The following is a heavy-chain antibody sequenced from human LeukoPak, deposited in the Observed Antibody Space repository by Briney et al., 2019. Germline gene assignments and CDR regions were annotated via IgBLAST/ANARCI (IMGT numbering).Heavy chain of an antibody. Sequence: KPSETLSLTCTVSGGSISSYYWSWIRQPPGKGLEWIGYIYYSGSTNYNPSLKSRVTISVDTSKNQFSLKLSSVTAADTAVYYCARRFYSSGWYGDAFDIWGQGTMVTVSS. J-gene: IGHJ3*02. CDR2: IYYSGST. D-gene: IGHD6-19*01. V-gene: IGHV4-59*08. CDR1: GGSISSYY. CDR3: ARRFYSSGWYGDAFDI.